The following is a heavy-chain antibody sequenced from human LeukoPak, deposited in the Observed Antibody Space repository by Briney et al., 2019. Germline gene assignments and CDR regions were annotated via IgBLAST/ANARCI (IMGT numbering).Heavy chain of an antibody. Sequence: GGSLRLSCAGSGFTFSNYAMTWVRQTPGKGLEWVSRVSGSGRNTIYPDSVGGRFTISRDNSKNTVYLEMNGLRADDTAVYYCVKSRRVGANQRGLFDYWGQGTLVTVSP. D-gene: IGHD1-26*01. CDR1: GFTFSNYA. V-gene: IGHV3-23*01. CDR3: VKSRRVGANQRGLFDY. CDR2: VSGSGRNT. J-gene: IGHJ4*02.